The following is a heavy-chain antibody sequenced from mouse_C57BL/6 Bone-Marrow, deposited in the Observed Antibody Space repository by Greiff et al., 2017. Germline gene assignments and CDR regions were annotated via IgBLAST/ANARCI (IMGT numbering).Heavy chain of an antibody. CDR2: IYPRSGNT. CDR1: GYTFTSYG. Sequence: QVQLQQPGAELARPGASVKLSCKASGYTFTSYGISWVKQRTGQGLEWIGEIYPRSGNTHYNEKFKGKATLTADKSSSTAYMELRSLTSGDSAVYFGARGIYYGSSYYFDYGGQGTTLTVSS. CDR3: ARGIYYGSSYYFDY. D-gene: IGHD1-1*01. J-gene: IGHJ2*01. V-gene: IGHV1-81*01.